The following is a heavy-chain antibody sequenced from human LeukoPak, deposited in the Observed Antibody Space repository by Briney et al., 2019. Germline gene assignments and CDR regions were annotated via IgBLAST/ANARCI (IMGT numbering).Heavy chain of an antibody. CDR3: ARDVYYYDSSGYYYYYYMDV. Sequence: PSETLSLTCAVYGGSFSGYYWSWLRQPPGKGLEWIGEINHSGSTNYNPSLKSRVTISVDTSKNQFSLKLSSVTAADTAVYYCARDVYYYDSSGYYYYYYMDVWGKGTTVTVSS. D-gene: IGHD3-22*01. CDR2: INHSGST. CDR1: GGSFSGYY. V-gene: IGHV4-34*01. J-gene: IGHJ6*03.